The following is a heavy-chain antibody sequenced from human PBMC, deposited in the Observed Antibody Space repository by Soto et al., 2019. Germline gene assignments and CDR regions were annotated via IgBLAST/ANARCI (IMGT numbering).Heavy chain of an antibody. CDR3: AKDPNGDHVGGFEM. CDR2: ISSSGGRT. D-gene: IGHD4-17*01. J-gene: IGHJ3*02. V-gene: IGHV3-23*01. CDR1: GFTFNNYA. Sequence: EVQLLESGGDLVQPGGSLRLSCTTSGFTFNNYAMSWVRQAPGRGLEWVSGISSSGGRTYYADAVQGLFTISRDNPKNTLALQMNSLRAEDTALYYCAKDPNGDHVGGFEMWGQGTKVTVSS.